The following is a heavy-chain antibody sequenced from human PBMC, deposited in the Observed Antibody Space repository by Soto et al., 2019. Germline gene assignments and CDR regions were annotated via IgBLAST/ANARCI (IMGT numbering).Heavy chain of an antibody. Sequence: QVQLQESGPGLVKPSGTLSLTCAVSGDSIRSDMWWSWARQPPGKGLEWIGEIHPSGRTNFNPSLKSRIKMAVAKSNIQCSLELTSMTAADTDVYYCASGGDWKFDYWGQGSLVTVSS. V-gene: IGHV4-4*02. CDR2: IHPSGRT. J-gene: IGHJ4*02. CDR1: GDSIRSDMW. CDR3: ASGGDWKFDY. D-gene: IGHD2-21*02.